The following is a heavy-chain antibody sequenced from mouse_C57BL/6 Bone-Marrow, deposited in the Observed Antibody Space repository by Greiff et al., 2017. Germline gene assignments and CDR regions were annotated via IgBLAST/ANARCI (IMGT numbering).Heavy chain of an antibody. J-gene: IGHJ1*03. D-gene: IGHD1-1*01. V-gene: IGHV1-15*01. CDR1: GYTFTDYE. CDR3: TRFYYYGSSSHWYFDV. CDR2: IDPETGGT. Sequence: VQLQQSGAELVRPGASVTLSCKASGYTFTDYEMHWVKQTPVHGLEWIGAIDPETGGTAYNQKFKGKAILTADKSSSTAYMELRSLTSEDSAVYYCTRFYYYGSSSHWYFDVWGTGTTVTVSS.